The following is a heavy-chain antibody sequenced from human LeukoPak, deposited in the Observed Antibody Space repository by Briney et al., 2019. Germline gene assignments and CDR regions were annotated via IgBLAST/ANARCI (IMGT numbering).Heavy chain of an antibody. CDR2: IRPDGSDK. V-gene: IGHV3-30*02. D-gene: IGHD6-6*01. CDR1: VFIFSTYG. Sequence: PGGSLRLSCAASVFIFSTYGMHWGRQAPGKGLEWVAFIRPDGSDKSYVGSVKGRFTISRDNSKNTLYLQMNTLRPEDTAVYYCEKHDSSSDYWGQGTLVTVSS. CDR3: EKHDSSSDY. J-gene: IGHJ4*02.